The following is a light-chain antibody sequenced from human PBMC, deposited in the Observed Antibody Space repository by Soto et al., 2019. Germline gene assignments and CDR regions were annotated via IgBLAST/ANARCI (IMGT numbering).Light chain of an antibody. CDR1: QSVSSN. CDR3: QQYNDWPLT. J-gene: IGKJ4*01. Sequence: EVVMTQSPATLSVSPGERATLSCRASQSVSSNLAWYQQKPGQAPRLLIYVASTRATGIPARFSASGSGTEFSLTISSLQSEDFAVYYCQQYNDWPLTFGGGTKVDIK. CDR2: VAS. V-gene: IGKV3D-15*01.